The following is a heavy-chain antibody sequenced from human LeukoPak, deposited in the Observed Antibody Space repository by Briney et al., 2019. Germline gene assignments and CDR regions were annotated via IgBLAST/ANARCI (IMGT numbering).Heavy chain of an antibody. J-gene: IGHJ4*02. Sequence: GGSLRLSCAISGFSVGGTHMSWVRQAPGKGVEWVSAIYTGGTTYYADSVQGRFTVSRDNSKNILYLHMNNLRAEDTAVYYCARDTATTGGGLDSWGQGTLVTVSS. V-gene: IGHV3-53*01. CDR1: GFSVGGTH. CDR2: IYTGGTT. D-gene: IGHD1-1*01. CDR3: ARDTATTGGGLDS.